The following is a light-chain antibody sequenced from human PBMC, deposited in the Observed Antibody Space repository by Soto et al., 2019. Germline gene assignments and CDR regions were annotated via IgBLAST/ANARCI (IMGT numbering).Light chain of an antibody. CDR1: QSISTY. CDR2: AAS. Sequence: DIQVSQCPSARCASVGERVTITCLASQSISTYLIWYPQNPGKAPKRLIYAASSLQSGVQSRFSGSGSGTKFTLPIASLQPDDFATYYCQPYETFSGTFGPGTKVDIK. CDR3: QPYETFSGT. J-gene: IGKJ1*01. V-gene: IGKV1-39*01.